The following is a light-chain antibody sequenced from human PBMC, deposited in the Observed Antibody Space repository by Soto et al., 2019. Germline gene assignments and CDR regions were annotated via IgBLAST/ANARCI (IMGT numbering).Light chain of an antibody. V-gene: IGKV1-17*03. CDR1: QGISSF. Sequence: DIQMTQSPSVMSASVGDRVTITCRASQGISSFLAWFQQKPGKVPKRLIYASSILQSGVPSRFSGSGSGTDFTLTISSLQPEDFAIYYCLQHKSFPYTFGQGTKLEIK. CDR3: LQHKSFPYT. J-gene: IGKJ2*01. CDR2: ASS.